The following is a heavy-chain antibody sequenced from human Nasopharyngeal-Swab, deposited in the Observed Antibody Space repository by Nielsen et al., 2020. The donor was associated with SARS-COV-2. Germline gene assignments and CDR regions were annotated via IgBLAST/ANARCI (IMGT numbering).Heavy chain of an antibody. CDR1: GFTVNSDV. CDR2: ITVGGDAT. V-gene: IGHV3-23*01. D-gene: IGHD7-27*01. Sequence: SLNISCASSGFTVNSDVMIWVRQSPGEGLEWVSYITVGGDATNYAESVKGRFTISRDNSKNLLYLQMNSLRVEDTATYYCAPDPNWGLGYWGRGTLVTVSS. CDR3: APDPNWGLGY. J-gene: IGHJ4*02.